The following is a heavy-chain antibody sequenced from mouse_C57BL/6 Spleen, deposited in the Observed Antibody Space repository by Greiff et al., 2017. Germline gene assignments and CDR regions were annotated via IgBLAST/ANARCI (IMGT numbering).Heavy chain of an antibody. CDR2: IYPGSGST. Sequence: QVQLQQPGAELVKPGASVKMSCKASGYTFTSYWITWVKQRPGQGLEWIGDIYPGSGSTNYNEKFKSKATLTVDTSSSTAYMQLSSLTSEDSAVYYCTALYYDYDDRSFYAMDYWGQGTSVTVSS. CDR3: TALYYDYDDRSFYAMDY. J-gene: IGHJ4*01. CDR1: GYTFTSYW. V-gene: IGHV1-55*01. D-gene: IGHD2-4*01.